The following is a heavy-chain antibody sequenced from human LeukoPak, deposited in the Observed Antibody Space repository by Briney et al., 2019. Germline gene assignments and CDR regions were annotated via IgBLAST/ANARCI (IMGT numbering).Heavy chain of an antibody. CDR2: IYSGGST. CDR1: GFTVSSNY. J-gene: IGHJ3*02. CDR3: ARPHSGSYYNAFDI. Sequence: PGGSLRLSCAASGFTVSSNYMSWVRQAPGKGLEWVSVIYSGGSTYYADSVKGRFTISRDNSKSTLYLQMNSLRAEDTAVYYCARPHSGSYYNAFDIWGQGTMVTVSP. D-gene: IGHD1-26*01. V-gene: IGHV3-66*04.